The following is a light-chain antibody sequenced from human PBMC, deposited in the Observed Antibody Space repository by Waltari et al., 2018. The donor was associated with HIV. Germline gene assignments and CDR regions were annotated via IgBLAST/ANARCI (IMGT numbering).Light chain of an antibody. Sequence: QSVLTQPPSASGAPGQRVTISCTGSSSNLGAGYDLPWYQQLPGTAPKLLIYGNSNRPSGVPDRFSGSKSGTSASLAITGLQAEDEAYYYCQSYDSSLSGWVFGGGTKLTVL. CDR3: QSYDSSLSGWV. J-gene: IGLJ3*02. CDR2: GNS. CDR1: SSNLGAGYD. V-gene: IGLV1-40*01.